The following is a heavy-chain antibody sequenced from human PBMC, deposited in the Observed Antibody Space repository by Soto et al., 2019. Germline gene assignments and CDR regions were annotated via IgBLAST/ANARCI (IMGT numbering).Heavy chain of an antibody. CDR1: GFTFSSYG. D-gene: IGHD2-8*01. Sequence: GGSLRLSCAASGFTFSSYGMHWVRQAPGKGLEWVAFIWYSGSNKYYADSVKGRFTISRDKSKNTLYLQMNSLRAEDTAVYYCARDGTGDPYGLYAFDFWGQGTLVTVSS. V-gene: IGHV3-33*01. CDR3: ARDGTGDPYGLYAFDF. CDR2: IWYSGSNK. J-gene: IGHJ4*01.